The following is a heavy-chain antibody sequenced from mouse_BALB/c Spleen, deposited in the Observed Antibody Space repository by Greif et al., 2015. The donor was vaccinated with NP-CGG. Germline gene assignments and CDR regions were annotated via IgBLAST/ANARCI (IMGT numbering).Heavy chain of an antibody. Sequence: DVKLVESGPGLVKPSQSLSLTCTVTGYSITSDYAWNWIRQSPGNKLEWMGYISYSGSTSYNPSLKSRISITRDTSKNQFFLQLKSVTTEDTATYYCARGGAYYGNYRYFDVWGAGTTVTVSS. CDR1: GYSITSDYA. V-gene: IGHV3-2*02. CDR3: ARGGAYYGNYRYFDV. CDR2: ISYSGST. D-gene: IGHD2-10*01. J-gene: IGHJ1*01.